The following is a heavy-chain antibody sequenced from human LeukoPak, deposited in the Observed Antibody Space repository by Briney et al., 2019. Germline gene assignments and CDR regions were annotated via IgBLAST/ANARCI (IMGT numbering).Heavy chain of an antibody. Sequence: GGSLRLSCAASGFTFSDYYVSWVRQAPGKGLEWVSYISSSGSTIYYADSVKGRFTISRDNAKNSLYLPMNSLRAEDTAVYYCASGRITIFGVGPFDPWGQGTLVTVSS. J-gene: IGHJ5*02. CDR2: ISSSGSTI. D-gene: IGHD3-3*01. V-gene: IGHV3-11*04. CDR3: ASGRITIFGVGPFDP. CDR1: GFTFSDYY.